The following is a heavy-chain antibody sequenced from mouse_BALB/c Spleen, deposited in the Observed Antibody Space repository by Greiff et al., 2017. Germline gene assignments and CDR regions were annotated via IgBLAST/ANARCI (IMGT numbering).Heavy chain of an antibody. CDR1: GFTFSSYG. Sequence: EVKLEESGGGLVQPGGSLKLSCAASGFTFSSYGMSWVRQTPDKRLELVATINSNGGSTYYPDSVKGRFTISRDNAKNTLYLQMSSLKSEDTAMYYCARGDYYGYDWFAYWGQGTLVTVSA. CDR3: ARGDYYGYDWFAY. J-gene: IGHJ3*01. V-gene: IGHV5-6-3*01. CDR2: INSNGGST. D-gene: IGHD2-2*01.